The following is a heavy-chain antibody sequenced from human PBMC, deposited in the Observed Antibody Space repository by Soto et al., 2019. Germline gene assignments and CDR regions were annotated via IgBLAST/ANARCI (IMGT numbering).Heavy chain of an antibody. D-gene: IGHD1-26*01. J-gene: IGHJ6*02. V-gene: IGHV4-59*01. CDR2: ISDSGST. Sequence: QVQLQDSGPGLVKPSETLSLMCTVSGGSITNYYWSWIRQSPARGLEWIGYISDSGSTKYNPSLRSRVSISLETSKNQFSLKLTSVTAADTAVYYCARERVGHSAMDVWGQGTTVTVSS. CDR1: GGSITNYY. CDR3: ARERVGHSAMDV.